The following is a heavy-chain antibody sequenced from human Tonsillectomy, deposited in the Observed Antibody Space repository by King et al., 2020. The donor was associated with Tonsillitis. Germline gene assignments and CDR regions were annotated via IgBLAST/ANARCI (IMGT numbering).Heavy chain of an antibody. CDR2: INSDESST. Sequence: QLVQSGGGLVQPGGSPRLSCVASGFTFSDYWMHWVRQAPGKGLVWVSRINSDESSTSYADSVKGRFTISRDNAKNTLYLQMNSLRAEDTAVYYCARSIAVSGTRWFDPWGQRTLVTVSS. D-gene: IGHD6-19*01. CDR1: GFTFSDYW. J-gene: IGHJ5*02. CDR3: ARSIAVSGTRWFDP. V-gene: IGHV3-74*01.